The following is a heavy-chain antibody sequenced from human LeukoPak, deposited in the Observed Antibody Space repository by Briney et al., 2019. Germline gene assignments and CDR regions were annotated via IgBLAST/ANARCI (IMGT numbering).Heavy chain of an antibody. Sequence: KPGGSLRLSCAASGFTFSSYSMNWVRQAPGKGLEWVSSISSSSYIYYADSVKGRFTISRDNAKNSLYLQMNSLRAEDTAVYYCARDWRAIVVVPAAPFFDYWGQGTLVTVSS. D-gene: IGHD2-2*01. CDR1: GFTFSSYS. J-gene: IGHJ4*02. V-gene: IGHV3-21*01. CDR3: ARDWRAIVVVPAAPFFDY. CDR2: ISSSSYI.